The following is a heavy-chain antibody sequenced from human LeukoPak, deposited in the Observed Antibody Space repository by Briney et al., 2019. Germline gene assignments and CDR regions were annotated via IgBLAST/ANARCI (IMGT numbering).Heavy chain of an antibody. CDR3: ARDGTGWLTEHYFDY. Sequence: PGGSLRLSCAASGFTFSSYGMHWVRQAPGKGLEWVAVISYDGSNKYYADSVKGRFTISRDNSKNTLYLQMNSLRAEDTAVYYCARDGTGWLTEHYFDYWGQGTLVTVSS. D-gene: IGHD5-24*01. J-gene: IGHJ4*02. CDR2: ISYDGSNK. CDR1: GFTFSSYG. V-gene: IGHV3-30*03.